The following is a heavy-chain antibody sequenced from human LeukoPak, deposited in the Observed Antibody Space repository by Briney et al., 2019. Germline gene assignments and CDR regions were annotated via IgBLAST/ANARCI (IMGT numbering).Heavy chain of an antibody. Sequence: GASVKVSCKASGYTFTSYDINWVRQATGQGLEWMGWMNPDSGNTGYAQKFQGRVTMTRNTSISTAYMGLSSLRSEDTAVYYCARGYYGSGSYPHPYYYYGMDVWGQGTTVTVSS. J-gene: IGHJ6*02. D-gene: IGHD3-10*01. CDR1: GYTFTSYD. CDR2: MNPDSGNT. CDR3: ARGYYGSGSYPHPYYYYGMDV. V-gene: IGHV1-8*01.